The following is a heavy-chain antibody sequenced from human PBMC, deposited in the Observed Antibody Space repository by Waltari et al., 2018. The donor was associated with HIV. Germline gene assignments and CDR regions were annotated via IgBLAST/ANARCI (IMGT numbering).Heavy chain of an antibody. CDR3: ARGGLRFPEDY. CDR2: IYYSGST. Sequence: VQLQESGPGLVKPSETLSLICTVSGGSISSYYWSWIRQAPGKGLEWIGYIYYSGSTNYHPSLKSRVTISVDTSKNQFSLKLNSMTAADTAVYYCARGGLRFPEDYWGQGTLVTVSS. V-gene: IGHV4-59*01. CDR1: GGSISSYY. J-gene: IGHJ4*02. D-gene: IGHD3-3*01.